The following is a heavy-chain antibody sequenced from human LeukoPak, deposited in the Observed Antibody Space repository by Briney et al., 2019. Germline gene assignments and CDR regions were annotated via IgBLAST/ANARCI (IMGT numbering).Heavy chain of an antibody. J-gene: IGHJ6*02. Sequence: SVKVSCKASGGTFSSYAISWVRQAPGQGLEWMGRIIPILGIANYAQKFQGRVTIAADKSTSTAYMELSSLRSEDTAVYYCARGVAGDYYYYGMDVWGQGTTVTVSS. V-gene: IGHV1-69*04. CDR1: GGTFSSYA. CDR3: ARGVAGDYYYYGMDV. D-gene: IGHD4-17*01. CDR2: IIPILGIA.